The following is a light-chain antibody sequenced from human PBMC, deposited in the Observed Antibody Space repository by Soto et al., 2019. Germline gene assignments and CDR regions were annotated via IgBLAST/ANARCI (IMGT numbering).Light chain of an antibody. V-gene: IGKV1-9*01. CDR3: QQLNNYPVT. J-gene: IGKJ4*01. CDR1: QGISRY. Sequence: QLTQSPSSLYASVGYSFTFTCRASQGISRYLSWYQQKTGRATKLIISAESTLQSGVPARLSGSGSGTDFTISITSLQPEDFATYYCQQLNNYPVTFGGGPKVDIK. CDR2: AES.